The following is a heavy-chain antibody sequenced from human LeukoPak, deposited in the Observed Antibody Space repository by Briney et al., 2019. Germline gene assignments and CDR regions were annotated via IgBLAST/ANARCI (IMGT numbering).Heavy chain of an antibody. CDR3: AKSSRSVPRDDAFDI. J-gene: IGHJ3*02. Sequence: GGSLRLSCAASGFTFSSYWMSWVRQAPGKGLEWVANIKQDGSEKYYVDSVKGRFTISRDNAKNSLYLQMNSLRAEDTAVYYCAKSSRSVPRDDAFDIWGQGTMVTVSS. D-gene: IGHD2-2*01. CDR2: IKQDGSEK. V-gene: IGHV3-7*03. CDR1: GFTFSSYW.